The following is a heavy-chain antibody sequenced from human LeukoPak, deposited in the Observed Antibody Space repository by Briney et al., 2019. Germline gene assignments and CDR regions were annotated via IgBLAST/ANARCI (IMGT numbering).Heavy chain of an antibody. CDR3: ARQTMTTIFDL. CDR2: IYYSGST. V-gene: IGHV4-59*08. D-gene: IGHD4-17*01. Sequence: SETLSLTCTVSGGTISSYYRRWIRQPPGKGLEWIGYIYYSGSTNYNPSLKSRVTISVDTSKNQFSLKLSSVTAADTAVYYCARQTMTTIFDLWGRGTLVTVSS. CDR1: GGTISSYY. J-gene: IGHJ2*01.